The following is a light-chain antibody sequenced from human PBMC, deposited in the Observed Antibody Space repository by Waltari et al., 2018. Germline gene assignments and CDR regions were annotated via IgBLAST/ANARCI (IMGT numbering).Light chain of an antibody. CDR3: CSYTTIGPVL. V-gene: IGLV2-23*02. J-gene: IGLJ2*01. Sequence: QSALTQPASVSGSPGQSIAIPCIGTRSGVGANNFLSWYQQHPGRAPKRMIHEVTKRPSGVSTRFSGSKSGNTASLTISGLQAEDEADYYCCSYTTIGPVLIGGGTKVTVL. CDR1: RSGVGANNF. CDR2: EVT.